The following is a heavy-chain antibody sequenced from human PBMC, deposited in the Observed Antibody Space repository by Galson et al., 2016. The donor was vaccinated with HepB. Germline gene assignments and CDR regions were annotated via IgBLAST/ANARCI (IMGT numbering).Heavy chain of an antibody. V-gene: IGHV3-33*01. CDR3: ARGDPWYSSGWGPDQ. D-gene: IGHD6-19*01. CDR1: GFSFRAYV. J-gene: IGHJ4*02. CDR2: IWHDGSKT. Sequence: SLRLSCAASGFSFRAYVMHWVRQAPAKGLEWVAVIWHDGSKTNFVDSVKGRFTVTRDNSRNTMYLQMNSLRAEDTALYYCARGDPWYSSGWGPDQWGPGTLVTVSA.